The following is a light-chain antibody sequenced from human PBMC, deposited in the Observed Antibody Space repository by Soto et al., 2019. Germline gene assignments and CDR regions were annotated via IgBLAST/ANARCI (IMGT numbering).Light chain of an antibody. CDR1: QGISNY. CDR2: GAS. Sequence: DIQMTQSPSSLSASVGDRVTITCRASQGISNYLAWYQQKPGKVPRLLIYGASTLESGVPSRFSGSGSGTDFTLIIGSLQHEPVQTSYCQRYNGGPRTFGQGTKVDIK. CDR3: QRYNGGPRT. V-gene: IGKV1-27*01. J-gene: IGKJ1*01.